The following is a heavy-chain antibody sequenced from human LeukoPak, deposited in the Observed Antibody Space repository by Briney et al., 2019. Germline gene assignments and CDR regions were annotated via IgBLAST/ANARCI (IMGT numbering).Heavy chain of an antibody. J-gene: IGHJ5*02. CDR2: ISNDGGGT. CDR3: AKGSSGYFVDL. CDR1: GFTFSRFA. V-gene: IGHV3-23*01. D-gene: IGHD3-22*01. Sequence: GGSLRLSCAASGFTFSRFALNWVRQAPGKGLEWVSAISNDGGGTNYADFVKGRFTISRDNSKNTLFLQMNSLRAEDTALYYCAKGSSGYFVDLWGQGTLVTVSS.